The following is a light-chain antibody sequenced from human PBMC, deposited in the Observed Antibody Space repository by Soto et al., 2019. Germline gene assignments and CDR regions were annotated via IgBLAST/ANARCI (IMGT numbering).Light chain of an antibody. Sequence: QSVLTQPPSMSGAPGQRVTISCTGSNSNIGAGYDVHWYQQHPGTAPKLLIFDNNNRPSGVPDRFSGSKSDTSASLAITGLQAEDEADYYCQSFDTSLSGFVVFGGGTKLTVL. CDR3: QSFDTSLSGFVV. CDR1: NSNIGAGYD. V-gene: IGLV1-40*01. CDR2: DNN. J-gene: IGLJ2*01.